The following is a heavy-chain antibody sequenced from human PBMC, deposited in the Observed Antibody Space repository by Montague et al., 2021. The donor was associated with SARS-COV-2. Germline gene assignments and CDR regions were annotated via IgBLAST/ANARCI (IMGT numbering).Heavy chain of an antibody. Sequence: SETLSLTCTVSGGSISSSSYYWGWIRQPPGQGLEWIGSIYYSGSTYYNPSLKSRVTISVDTSKNQFSLKLSSVTAADTAVYDCARDQWQQLAPGVYYYYGMDVWGQGTTVTVSS. CDR1: GGSISSSSYY. CDR2: IYYSGST. D-gene: IGHD6-13*01. J-gene: IGHJ6*02. CDR3: ARDQWQQLAPGVYYYYGMDV. V-gene: IGHV4-39*07.